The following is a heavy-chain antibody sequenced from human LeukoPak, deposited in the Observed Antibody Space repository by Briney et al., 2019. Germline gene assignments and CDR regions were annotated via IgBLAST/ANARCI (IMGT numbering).Heavy chain of an antibody. V-gene: IGHV3-33*01. CDR1: GFTFSSYG. Sequence: PGRSLRLSCAASGFTFSSYGMHWVRQAPGKGLEWVAVIWYDGSNKYYADSVKGRFTISRDNSKNTLYLQMNSLRAEDTAVYYCARDDEWPTYYYYGMDVWGQGTTVTVSS. J-gene: IGHJ6*02. D-gene: IGHD3-3*01. CDR3: ARDDEWPTYYYYGMDV. CDR2: IWYDGSNK.